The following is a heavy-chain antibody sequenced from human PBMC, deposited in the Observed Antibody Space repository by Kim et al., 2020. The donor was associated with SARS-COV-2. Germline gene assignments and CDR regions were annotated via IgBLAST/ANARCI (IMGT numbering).Heavy chain of an antibody. CDR3: ARWLGPRSSWKREYFYYGGDV. V-gene: IGHV3-21*01. D-gene: IGHD6-13*01. J-gene: IGHJ6*02. CDR2: ISSSRTYT. CDR1: GFTFSSYC. Sequence: GGSLRLSCAASGFTFSSYCMHWVRQAPGKGLEWVSSISSSRTYTYYADSVKGRFTISRDNAKNTLYLQMNSLRAEDTAVYYCARWLGPRSSWKREYFYYGGDVWGQGTRDTVSS.